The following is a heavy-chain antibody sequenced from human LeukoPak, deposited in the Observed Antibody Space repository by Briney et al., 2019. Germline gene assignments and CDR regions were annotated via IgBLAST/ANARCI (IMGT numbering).Heavy chain of an antibody. D-gene: IGHD2-15*01. CDR2: IIPLFGTA. CDR1: GGTFSSYV. CDR3: ARAQSPLGYCTSSSCSTEAFDI. Sequence: GASVKVSCKASGGTFSSYVISWVRQAPGQGLEWMGGIIPLFGTANYAQRFRGRVTITTDESTSTAYMELSSLKSEDTAVYYCARAQSPLGYCTSSSCSTEAFDIWGQGTTVTVSS. J-gene: IGHJ3*02. V-gene: IGHV1-69*05.